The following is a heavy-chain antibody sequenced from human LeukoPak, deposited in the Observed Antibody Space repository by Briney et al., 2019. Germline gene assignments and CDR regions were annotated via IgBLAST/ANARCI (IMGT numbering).Heavy chain of an antibody. Sequence: GGSLRLSCAASGFTFSDYAMSWVRQAAGKGLEWVSGISDTGCRTYYTDSVQGRFTISRDESKKTVYLLMNTLRAEDTAVYFCARHDSFIPYWGQGTLVTVSS. D-gene: IGHD3-16*02. CDR2: ISDTGCRT. CDR3: ARHDSFIPY. V-gene: IGHV3-23*01. CDR1: GFTFSDYA. J-gene: IGHJ4*02.